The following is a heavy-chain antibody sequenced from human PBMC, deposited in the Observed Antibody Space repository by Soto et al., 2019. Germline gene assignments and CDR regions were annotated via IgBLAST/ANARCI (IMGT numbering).Heavy chain of an antibody. Sequence: HVQLVESGGGVVQPGRSLRLSCAGSGFNFSSYGMHWVRQAPGKGLEWVAVISYDGSHKASADSVKGRFAISRDDSQNTLFLQMNSLRVEDTAVYYCAKVLVKTSSWPADWGQGTLVTVSS. V-gene: IGHV3-30*18. CDR2: ISYDGSHK. CDR3: AKVLVKTSSWPAD. D-gene: IGHD2-2*01. J-gene: IGHJ4*02. CDR1: GFNFSSYG.